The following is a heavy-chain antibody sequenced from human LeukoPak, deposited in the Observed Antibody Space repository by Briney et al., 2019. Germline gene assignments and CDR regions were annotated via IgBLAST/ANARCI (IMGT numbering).Heavy chain of an antibody. V-gene: IGHV3-33*01. CDR2: VWSDGSNT. CDR3: ARDPNLDY. CDR1: RFALSSHG. Sequence: GRSLRLSCAASRFALSSHGMHWVRQAPGKGLEWVAVVWSDGSNTNYADAVKGRFTISRDNSKNTFYLQMNSLRAEDTAVYYCARDPNLDYWGQGTLVSVSS. J-gene: IGHJ4*02.